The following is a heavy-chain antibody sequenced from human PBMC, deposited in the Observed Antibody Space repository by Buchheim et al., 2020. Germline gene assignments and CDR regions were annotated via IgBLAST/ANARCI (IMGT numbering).Heavy chain of an antibody. CDR2: INPSGGST. CDR3: ARMSAATDYYYGMDV. CDR1: GYTFTSYY. Sequence: QVQLVQSGAEVKKPGPSVKVSCKASGYTFTSYYMHWVRQAPGQGLEWMGMINPSGGSTTYAQKLQGRVTMTRDTSTSTVYMELSSLRSEDTAVYYCARMSAATDYYYGMDVWSQGTT. D-gene: IGHD2-15*01. J-gene: IGHJ6*02. V-gene: IGHV1-46*01.